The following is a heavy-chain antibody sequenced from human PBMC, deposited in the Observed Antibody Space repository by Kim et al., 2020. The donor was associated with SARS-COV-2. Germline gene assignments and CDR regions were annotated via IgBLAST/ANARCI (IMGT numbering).Heavy chain of an antibody. D-gene: IGHD3-10*01. J-gene: IGHJ6*02. Sequence: NPSLKSRVTISVDTSKNQFSLKLSSVAAADTAVYYCARRMVRYYYYGMDVWGQGTTVTVSS. V-gene: IGHV4-34*01. CDR3: ARRMVRYYYYGMDV.